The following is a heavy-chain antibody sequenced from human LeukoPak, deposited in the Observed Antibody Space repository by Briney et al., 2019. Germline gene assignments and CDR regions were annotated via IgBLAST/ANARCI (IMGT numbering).Heavy chain of an antibody. CDR1: GYTFTGYY. V-gene: IGHV1-2*06. J-gene: IGHJ6*02. Sequence: ASVKVSCKASGYTFTGYYMHWVRQAPGQGLEWMGRINPNSGGTNYAQKFQGRVTMTRDTSISTAYMELSRLRSGDTAVYYCARVVLYSSGWYDYYYYGMDVWGQGTTVTVSS. CDR2: INPNSGGT. CDR3: ARVVLYSSGWYDYYYYGMDV. D-gene: IGHD6-19*01.